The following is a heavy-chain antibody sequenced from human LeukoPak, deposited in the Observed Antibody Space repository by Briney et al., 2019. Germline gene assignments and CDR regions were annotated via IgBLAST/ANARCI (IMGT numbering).Heavy chain of an antibody. CDR1: GYTFTNYG. D-gene: IGHD4-17*01. Sequence: ASGKLSCKASGYTFTNYGISWVRQAPGQGLEWRGWMSALNGNTKYQHKFQARVNMTTDTSKNTAYMELRSLRSDDTAMYYCARDSALLNNGDWYGGSDYWGQGTLVTVSS. V-gene: IGHV1-18*01. CDR2: MSALNGNT. CDR3: ARDSALLNNGDWYGGSDY. J-gene: IGHJ4*02.